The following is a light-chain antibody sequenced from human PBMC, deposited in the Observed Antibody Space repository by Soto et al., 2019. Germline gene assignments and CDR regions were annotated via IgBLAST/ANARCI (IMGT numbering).Light chain of an antibody. CDR2: SNN. CDR3: VAWDDSLNGYVV. Sequence: QSVLTQPLSASGTPGQRVTITNSGSSSNIGSNTVNWYQQLPGAAPKLVIYSNNQRPSGVPDRFSGSKSGTSASLAISGLQSEDEADYYCVAWDDSLNGYVVFGGGTKVTVL. J-gene: IGLJ2*01. CDR1: SSNIGSNT. V-gene: IGLV1-44*01.